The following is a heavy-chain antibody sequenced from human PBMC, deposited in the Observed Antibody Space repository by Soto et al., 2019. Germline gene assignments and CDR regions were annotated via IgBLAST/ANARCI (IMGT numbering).Heavy chain of an antibody. CDR2: THACVIT. D-gene: IGHD3-16*01. CDR1: GSSVSGDW. J-gene: IGHJ3*02. CDR3: ARGLWHAFDI. Sequence: QVQLQESGPGLVHPSGTLALTCNVSGSSVSGDWWSWVRQPPGKGREWIGETHACVITNYNPNLRIRVSISIDRYKKHISLQLTSVTAADTATYYCARGLWHAFDIWGQGTMVTVSS. V-gene: IGHV4-4*02.